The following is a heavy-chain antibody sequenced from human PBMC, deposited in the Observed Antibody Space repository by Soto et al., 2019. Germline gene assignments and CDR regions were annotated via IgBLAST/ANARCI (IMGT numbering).Heavy chain of an antibody. J-gene: IGHJ4*02. CDR3: ARRGLSKPKMVD. V-gene: IGHV4-34*01. Sequence: QVQLQQWGAGLLKPSETLSLTCAVYGGSFSGYYWSWIRQPPGKGLEWIGEINHSGSTNYNPSLKSRVTISVDTSKNQFSLKLSSVTAADTAVYDCARRGLSKPKMVDWGQGTLVTVSS. CDR2: INHSGST. D-gene: IGHD2-8*01. CDR1: GGSFSGYY.